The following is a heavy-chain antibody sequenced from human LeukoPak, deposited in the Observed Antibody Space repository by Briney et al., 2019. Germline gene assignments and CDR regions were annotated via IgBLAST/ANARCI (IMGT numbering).Heavy chain of an antibody. V-gene: IGHV3-48*03. D-gene: IGHD3-22*01. Sequence: GGSLRLSCVGSGFIFSNYEMNWVRHAPGKGLEWLSYIRDSGKTLHYADSVKGRFTISRNNAGNSLYLQMNNLRAEDTAVYYCSRERNDRRYSRDYYFDYWGQGMLVAVSS. CDR1: GFIFSNYE. J-gene: IGHJ4*02. CDR2: IRDSGKTL. CDR3: SRERNDRRYSRDYYFDY.